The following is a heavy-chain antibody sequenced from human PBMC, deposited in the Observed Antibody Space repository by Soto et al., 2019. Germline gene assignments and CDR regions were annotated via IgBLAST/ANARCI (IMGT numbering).Heavy chain of an antibody. CDR3: SSSGGGGGY. Sequence: EVQLVESGGGLIQPGGSLRLSCAVSGFTVSNNYMSWVRQAPGKGLEGVSVIYSGGYTDHGDSVKGRFPISRANSKNTFYLQRGAWSAEDRALSSCSSSGGGGGYWGQGTLVTVSS. CDR2: IYSGGYT. D-gene: IGHD3-10*01. J-gene: IGHJ4*02. CDR1: GFTVSNNY. V-gene: IGHV3-53*01.